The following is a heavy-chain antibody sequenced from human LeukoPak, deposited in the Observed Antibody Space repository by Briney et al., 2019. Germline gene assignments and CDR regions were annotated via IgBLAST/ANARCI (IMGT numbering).Heavy chain of an antibody. J-gene: IGHJ4*02. CDR2: ISSSSSYI. CDR1: GFTFSSYS. V-gene: IGHV3-21*01. D-gene: IGHD3-10*01. CDR3: ARGKVLLRFGESLDY. Sequence: GGSLRLSCAASGFTFSSYSMNWVRQAPGKGLEWVSSISSSSSYIYYADSVKGRFTISRDNAKNSLYLQMNSLRAEDTAVYYCARGKVLLRFGESLDYWGQGTLVTVSS.